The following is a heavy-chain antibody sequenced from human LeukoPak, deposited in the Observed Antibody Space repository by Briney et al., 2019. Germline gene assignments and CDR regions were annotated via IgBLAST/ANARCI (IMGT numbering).Heavy chain of an antibody. CDR1: GGTFSSYA. J-gene: IGHJ5*02. D-gene: IGHD2-2*01. V-gene: IGHV1-69*05. CDR3: ARAGDTCSSTSCYGSLANWFDP. Sequence: SVKVSCKASGGTFSSYAISWVRQAPGQGLEWMGGIIPIFGTANYAQKFQGRVTITTDESTSTAYMELSSLRSEDTAVYYCARAGDTCSSTSCYGSLANWFDPWAQGTLVTVSS. CDR2: IIPIFGTA.